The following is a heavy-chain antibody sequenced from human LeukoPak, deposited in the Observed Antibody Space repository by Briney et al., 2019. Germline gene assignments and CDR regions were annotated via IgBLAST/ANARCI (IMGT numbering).Heavy chain of an antibody. J-gene: IGHJ3*02. D-gene: IGHD3-22*01. CDR3: ASASSGYYYVGEGAFDI. Sequence: SETLSLTCTVCGGSISRGSYYWSWIRQPAGKGLEWIVRIYTSGSTNYNPSLKSRVTISVDTSKNQFSLKLSSVTAADTAVYYCASASSGYYYVGEGAFDIWGQGTMVTVSS. CDR1: GGSISRGSYY. CDR2: IYTSGST. V-gene: IGHV4-61*02.